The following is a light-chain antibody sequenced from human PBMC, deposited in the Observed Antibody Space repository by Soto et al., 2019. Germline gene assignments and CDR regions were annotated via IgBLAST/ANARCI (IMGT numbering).Light chain of an antibody. V-gene: IGKV3-20*01. Sequence: EIVLTQSPGTLSLSPGESTTLSCRASQSVGRNFLAWYQQKPGRAPRLLIHGASYRATGVPDRFSGSGSETDFTLTISRLEPEDFATYYCHHYAASPLTFGGGTKVEIK. CDR2: GAS. CDR3: HHYAASPLT. J-gene: IGKJ4*01. CDR1: QSVGRNF.